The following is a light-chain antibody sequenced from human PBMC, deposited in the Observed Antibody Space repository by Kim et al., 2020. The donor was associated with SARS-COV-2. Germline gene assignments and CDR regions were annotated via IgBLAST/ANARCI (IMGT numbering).Light chain of an antibody. CDR2: YDD. V-gene: IGLV3-21*04. Sequence: PGKTARITCGGNNLGRQSVHWYQQKPGQAPVLVIYYDDNRPSGIPERFSGSNSGNTATLTISRVEAGDEADYYCQVWDSSSDHVVFGGGTQLTV. CDR1: NLGRQS. CDR3: QVWDSSSDHVV. J-gene: IGLJ2*01.